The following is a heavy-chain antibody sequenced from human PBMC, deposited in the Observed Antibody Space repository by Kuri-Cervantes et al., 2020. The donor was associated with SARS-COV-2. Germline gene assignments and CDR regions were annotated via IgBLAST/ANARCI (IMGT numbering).Heavy chain of an antibody. CDR3: ARDGGVGEAKEDY. V-gene: IGHV4-30-4*08. Sequence: SETLSLTCAVYGGSFSDYYWSWICQPPGKGLEWIGYIYYSGSTYYNPSLKSRVTISVDTSKNQFSLKLSSVTAADTAVYYCARDGGVGEAKEDYWGQGTLVTVSS. D-gene: IGHD3-10*01. J-gene: IGHJ4*02. CDR1: GGSFSDYY. CDR2: IYYSGST.